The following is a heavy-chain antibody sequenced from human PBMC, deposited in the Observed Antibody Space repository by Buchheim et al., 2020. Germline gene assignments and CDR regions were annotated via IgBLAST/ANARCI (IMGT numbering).Heavy chain of an antibody. Sequence: EVQLLESGGGLVQPGGSLRHPCSAYEFTFSSHFMSWVRHDPGKGLEWVSAISGSGGSTYYADFVKGRFTISRDNSKNTLYLQMNNLRAEDTAVYNCAKAPSDTAMVYFDYWGQGAL. V-gene: IGHV3-23*01. CDR1: EFTFSSHF. CDR2: ISGSGGST. J-gene: IGHJ4*02. D-gene: IGHD5-18*01. CDR3: AKAPSDTAMVYFDY.